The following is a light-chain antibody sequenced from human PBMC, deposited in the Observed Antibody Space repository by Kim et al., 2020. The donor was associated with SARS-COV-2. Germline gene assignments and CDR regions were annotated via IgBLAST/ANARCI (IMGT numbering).Light chain of an antibody. V-gene: IGLV4-69*01. CDR1: SGHSSYA. J-gene: IGLJ3*02. Sequence: QPVLTQSPSASASLGASVKLTCTLSSGHSSYAIAWHQQQPEKGPRYLMKLNSDGSHSKGDGIPDRFSGSSSGAERSLTISSLQSEDEADYYCQTWGTGIGVFGGGTQLTVL. CDR3: QTWGTGIGV. CDR2: LNSDGSH.